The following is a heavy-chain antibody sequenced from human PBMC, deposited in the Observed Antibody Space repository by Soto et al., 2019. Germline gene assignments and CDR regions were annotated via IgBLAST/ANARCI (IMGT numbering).Heavy chain of an antibody. CDR3: ARGGSSGWYQDFDY. J-gene: IGHJ4*02. CDR1: GYSISSGYY. V-gene: IGHV4-38-2*01. CDR2: IYHSGST. Sequence: LSLTCAVPGYSISSGYYWGWIRQPPGKGLEWIGSIYHSGSTYYNPSLKSRVTISVDTSKNQFSLKLSSVTAADTAVYYCARGGSSGWYQDFDYWGQGTLVTVSS. D-gene: IGHD6-19*01.